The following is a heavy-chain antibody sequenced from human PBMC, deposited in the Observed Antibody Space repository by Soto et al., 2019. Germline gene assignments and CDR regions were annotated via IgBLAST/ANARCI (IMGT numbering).Heavy chain of an antibody. D-gene: IGHD5-18*01. V-gene: IGHV3-33*01. CDR3: ARDKGVTCIDQ. CDR1: GIPFSASG. CDR2: IWSDGNSQ. Sequence: QVQLVESGGGVVQPGRSLRLSCAASGIPFSASGMHWVRQAPGKGLEWVAMIWSDGNSQYYADSVKGRFTISRDNSRNTVYLKKDSLGVEDTAVYFCARDKGVTCIDQWGEGTLVAVSS. J-gene: IGHJ4*02.